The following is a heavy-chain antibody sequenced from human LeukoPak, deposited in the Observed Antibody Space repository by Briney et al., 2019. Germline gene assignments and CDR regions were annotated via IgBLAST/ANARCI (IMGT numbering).Heavy chain of an antibody. Sequence: PRGSLRLSCAASGFTFNNCWMNWVRQTPEKGLEWVASINLDGSDKHYVDSVKGRFTISRDNAENSLSLQVSRLRDEDTAVYYCAGGATSATPDCENSVYSPLHSWGQGIRVTVSS. CDR3: AGGATSATPDCENSVYSPLHS. CDR2: INLDGSDK. CDR1: GFTFNNCW. V-gene: IGHV3-7*01. J-gene: IGHJ4*02. D-gene: IGHD5/OR15-5a*01.